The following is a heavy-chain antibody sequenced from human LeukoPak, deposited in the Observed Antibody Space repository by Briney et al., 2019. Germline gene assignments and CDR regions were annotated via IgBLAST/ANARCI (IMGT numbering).Heavy chain of an antibody. D-gene: IGHD3-10*01. CDR3: ARDLAGSYYGSGSLDV. J-gene: IGHJ6*04. Sequence: ASVKVSCKASGYTFTGYYMHWVRQAPGQGLEWMGWINPNSGGTNYAQKFQGRITMTRDTSISTAYMELSRLRSDDTAVYYCARDLAGSYYGSGSLDVWGKGTTVTVSS. CDR1: GYTFTGYY. V-gene: IGHV1-2*02. CDR2: INPNSGGT.